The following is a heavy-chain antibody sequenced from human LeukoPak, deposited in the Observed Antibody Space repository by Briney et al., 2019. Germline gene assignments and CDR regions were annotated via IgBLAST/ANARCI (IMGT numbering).Heavy chain of an antibody. CDR2: ISSSSSYI. J-gene: IGHJ6*02. CDR3: AREGIAMVRGVITPSFLGYGMDV. CDR1: GFTFSSYS. Sequence: GGSLRLSCAASGFTFSSYSMNWVRQAPGKGLEWVSSISSSSSYIYYADSVKGRFTISRDNAKNSLYLQMNSLRAEDTAVYYCAREGIAMVRGVITPSFLGYGMDVWGQGTTVTVSS. D-gene: IGHD3-10*01. V-gene: IGHV3-21*01.